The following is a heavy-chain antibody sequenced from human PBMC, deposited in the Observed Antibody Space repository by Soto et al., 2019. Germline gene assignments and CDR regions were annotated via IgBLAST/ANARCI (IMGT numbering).Heavy chain of an antibody. CDR1: GYTFTSYA. V-gene: IGHV1-3*01. J-gene: IGHJ4*02. Sequence: QVQLVQSGAEVKKPGASVKVSCKASGYTFTSYAMQWVRQAPGQRLEWMGWINAGNGNTKYSQKFPGRVPXTXDXXASTANMELSSLRSEDTAVYYCARGPGGPDGPGDYWGQGTLVTVSS. CDR2: INAGNGNT. CDR3: ARGPGGPDGPGDY. D-gene: IGHD2-15*01.